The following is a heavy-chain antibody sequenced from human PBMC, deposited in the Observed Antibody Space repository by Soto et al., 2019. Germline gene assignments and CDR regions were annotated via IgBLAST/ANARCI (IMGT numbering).Heavy chain of an antibody. CDR2: IIPILGIA. D-gene: IGHD2-15*01. J-gene: IGHJ5*02. Sequence: QVQLVESGAEVKKPGSSVKVSCKASGGTFSNYTISWVRQAPGQGLEWMGRIIPILGIANYAQKFQGRVTITADKSTSTAYMELSSLRSEDTAVYYCAREPRKDIVVVVAASNWFDPWGQGTLVTVSS. CDR1: GGTFSNYT. CDR3: AREPRKDIVVVVAASNWFDP. V-gene: IGHV1-69*08.